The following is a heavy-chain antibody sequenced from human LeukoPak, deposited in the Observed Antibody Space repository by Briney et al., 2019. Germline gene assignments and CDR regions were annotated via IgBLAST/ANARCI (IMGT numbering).Heavy chain of an antibody. CDR2: INPSGGST. J-gene: IGHJ5*02. D-gene: IGHD6-19*01. Sequence: GASVKVSCTASGYTFTSYYMHWVRQAPGQGLEWMGIINPSGGSTSYAQKFQGRVTMTRDTSTSTVYMELSSLRSEDTAVYYCARGGRAVAGTPGWFDPWGQGTLVTVSS. CDR3: ARGGRAVAGTPGWFDP. V-gene: IGHV1-46*01. CDR1: GYTFTSYY.